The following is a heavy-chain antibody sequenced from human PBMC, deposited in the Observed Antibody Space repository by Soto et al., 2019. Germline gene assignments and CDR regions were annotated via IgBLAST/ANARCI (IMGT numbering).Heavy chain of an antibody. V-gene: IGHV1-8*01. J-gene: IGHJ6*03. D-gene: IGHD3-16*01. CDR1: GYTFTSYD. Sequence: ASVKVSCKASGYTFTSYDINWVRQATGQGLERMGWMNPNSGNTGYAQKFQGRVTMTRNTSISTAYMELSSLRPEDTAASYCGRIARDYIWGGLENYFLMEGWGKGTTVTVSS. CDR2: MNPNSGNT. CDR3: GRIARDYIWGGLENYFLMEG.